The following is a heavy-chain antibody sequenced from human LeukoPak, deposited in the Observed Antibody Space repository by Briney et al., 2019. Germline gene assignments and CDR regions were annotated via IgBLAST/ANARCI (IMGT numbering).Heavy chain of an antibody. CDR3: ARWGIAAAGPSFDY. V-gene: IGHV4-59*08. Sequence: SETLSLTCTVSGGSISSYYWSWIRQPPGKGLEWIGYIYYSGSTNYNPSLKSRVTISVHTSKNQFSLKLSSVTAADTAVYYCARWGIAAAGPSFDYWGQGTLVTVSS. J-gene: IGHJ4*02. CDR2: IYYSGST. D-gene: IGHD6-13*01. CDR1: GGSISSYY.